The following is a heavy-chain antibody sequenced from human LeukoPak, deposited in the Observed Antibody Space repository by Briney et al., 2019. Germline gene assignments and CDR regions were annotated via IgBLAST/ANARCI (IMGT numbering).Heavy chain of an antibody. CDR1: GGSISSYY. CDR2: IYYSGST. J-gene: IGHJ6*03. CDR3: ARERYYYDSSGYYYPDVYYMDV. Sequence: PSETLSLTCTVSGGSISSYYWSWIRQPPGKGLEWIGYIYYSGSTNYNPSLKSRVTISVDTSKNQFSLKLSSVTAADTAVYYCARERYYYDSSGYYYPDVYYMDVWGKGTTVTVSS. V-gene: IGHV4-59*01. D-gene: IGHD3-22*01.